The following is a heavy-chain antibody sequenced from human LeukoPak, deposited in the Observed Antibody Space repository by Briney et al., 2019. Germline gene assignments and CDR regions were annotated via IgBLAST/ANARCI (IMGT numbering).Heavy chain of an antibody. CDR3: ARGPDIVATIPHY. Sequence: PSETLSLTCAVYGGSFSGYYWSWIRQPPGKGLEWIGETNHSGSTNYNPSLKSRVTISVDTSKNQFSLKLSSVTAADTAVYYCARGPDIVATIPHYWGQGTLVTVSS. D-gene: IGHD5-12*01. CDR1: GGSFSGYY. CDR2: TNHSGST. J-gene: IGHJ4*02. V-gene: IGHV4-34*01.